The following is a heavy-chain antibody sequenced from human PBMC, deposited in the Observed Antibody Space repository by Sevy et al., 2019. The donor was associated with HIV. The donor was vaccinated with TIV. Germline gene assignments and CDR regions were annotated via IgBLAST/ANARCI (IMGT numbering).Heavy chain of an antibody. CDR1: GGSFSGYY. Sequence: SETLSLTCAVYGGSFSGYYWSWIRQPPGKGLEWIGEINHSGSTNYNPSLKSRVTISVDTSKNQFSLKLSSVTAADTAVYYCARGVISPGHNGELSLYRFFDYWGQGTLVTVSS. CDR2: INHSGST. D-gene: IGHD3-16*02. V-gene: IGHV4-34*01. CDR3: ARGVISPGHNGELSLYRFFDY. J-gene: IGHJ4*02.